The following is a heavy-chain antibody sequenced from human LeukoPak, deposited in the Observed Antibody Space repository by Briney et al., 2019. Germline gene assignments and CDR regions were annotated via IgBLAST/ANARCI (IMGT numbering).Heavy chain of an antibody. V-gene: IGHV3-7*01. CDR3: ARDRPSGPRCCSSTSCVRYYYYYGMDV. D-gene: IGHD2-2*01. Sequence: GGSLRLSCAASGFTFSSYWVSWVRQAPGKGLEWVANIKQDGSEKYYVDSVKGRFTISRDNAKNSLYLQMNSLRAEDTAVYYCARDRPSGPRCCSSTSCVRYYYYYGMDVWGQGTTVTVSS. CDR1: GFTFSSYW. CDR2: IKQDGSEK. J-gene: IGHJ6*02.